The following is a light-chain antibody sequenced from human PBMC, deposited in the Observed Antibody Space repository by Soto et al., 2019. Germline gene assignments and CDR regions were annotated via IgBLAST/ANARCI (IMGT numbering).Light chain of an antibody. V-gene: IGKV1-39*01. CDR1: QSISSY. CDR2: AAS. J-gene: IGKJ5*01. Sequence: DIQMTQSPSSLSASVGDRDTITCRASQSISSYLNWYQQKPGKAPKLLIYAASSLQSGVPSRFSGSGSGTDFTLTISSLQPEDFATYYCQQSYSTITFGQGTRLEI. CDR3: QQSYSTIT.